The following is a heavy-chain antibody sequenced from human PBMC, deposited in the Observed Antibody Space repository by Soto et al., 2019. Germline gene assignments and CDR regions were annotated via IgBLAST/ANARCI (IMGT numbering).Heavy chain of an antibody. CDR2: ISSSSSSI. J-gene: IGHJ4*02. CDR1: GFTFSGYS. V-gene: IGHV3-21*01. D-gene: IGHD5-12*01. CDR3: AVIGNSGDASHPEDY. Sequence: EVQLVESGGGLVKPGGSLRLSCAASGFTFSGYSMNWVRQAPGKGLEWVSSISSSSSSIYYADSVKGRFTISRDNAKNSLYLQMNSLRAEDPAVYYCAVIGNSGDASHPEDYWGQGTLVTVSS.